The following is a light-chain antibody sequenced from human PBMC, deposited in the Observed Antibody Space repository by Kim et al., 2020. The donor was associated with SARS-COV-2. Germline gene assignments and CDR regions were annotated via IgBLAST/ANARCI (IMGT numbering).Light chain of an antibody. Sequence: SHTRSCNGSGGDVGGYSHVYSAQQYTGKAPKIMIYDVTKRPSGVSNRFSGAKSDNTDSLTISGLQAEDEADYYCSSYTSTNTLVFGGGTQLTVL. CDR3: SSYTSTNTLV. J-gene: IGLJ2*01. V-gene: IGLV2-14*04. CDR1: GGDVGGYSH. CDR2: DVT.